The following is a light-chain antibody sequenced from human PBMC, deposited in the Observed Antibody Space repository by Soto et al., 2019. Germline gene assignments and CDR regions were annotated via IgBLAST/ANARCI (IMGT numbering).Light chain of an antibody. CDR1: AMPNQY. J-gene: IGLJ2*01. Sequence: SYELTQPPSVSLSPGQTARIACSGDAMPNQYSYWYQQKPGQAPILVIYKDNERPSGIPGRFSGSNSGTTATLTISGVQAEDEADYYCQSSDSSGTSVVFGGGTKLTVL. CDR2: KDN. CDR3: QSSDSSGTSVV. V-gene: IGLV3-25*02.